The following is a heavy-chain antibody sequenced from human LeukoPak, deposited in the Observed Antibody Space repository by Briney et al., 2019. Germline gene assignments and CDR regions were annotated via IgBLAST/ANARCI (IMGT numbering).Heavy chain of an antibody. D-gene: IGHD2-15*01. V-gene: IGHV3-74*01. CDR3: TRRVDTTRWYDP. Sequence: GGSLRLSCAASGLTFSTYWMHWVRQAPGEGLVWVSRISGDGSTTNYADSVKGRFTISRDNAKNTLYLQMNSLRAEDTAVYYCTRRVDTTRWYDPWGQGTLVTVSS. CDR1: GLTFSTYW. CDR2: ISGDGSTT. J-gene: IGHJ5*02.